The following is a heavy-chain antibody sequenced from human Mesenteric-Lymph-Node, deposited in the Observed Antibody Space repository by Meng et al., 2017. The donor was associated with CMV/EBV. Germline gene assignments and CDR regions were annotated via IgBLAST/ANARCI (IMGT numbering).Heavy chain of an antibody. D-gene: IGHD2-2*01. CDR1: GFTFSTYW. V-gene: IGHV3-7*01. Sequence: GESLKISCEASGFTFSTYWMSWVRQAPGKGPEWVANINQDGSERSYVDSVKGRFTISRDNAKKSLYLEMNTLRADDTAVYYCARDRISGSSTSCYDYWGQGTLVTVSS. CDR3: ARDRISGSSTSCYDY. J-gene: IGHJ4*02. CDR2: INQDGSER.